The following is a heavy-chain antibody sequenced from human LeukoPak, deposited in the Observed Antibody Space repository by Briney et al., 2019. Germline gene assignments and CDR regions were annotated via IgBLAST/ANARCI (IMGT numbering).Heavy chain of an antibody. V-gene: IGHV3-48*01. CDR2: ISSSSSTI. D-gene: IGHD3-9*01. J-gene: IGHJ4*02. Sequence: PGGSLRLSCAASGFSFSSYSMNWVRQAPGKGLEWVSYISSSSSTIYYADSVKGRFTISRDNAKNSLYRQMNSLRAEDTAVYYCVKDLKAGGILTDWGQGTLLTVSS. CDR1: GFSFSSYS. CDR3: VKDLKAGGILTD.